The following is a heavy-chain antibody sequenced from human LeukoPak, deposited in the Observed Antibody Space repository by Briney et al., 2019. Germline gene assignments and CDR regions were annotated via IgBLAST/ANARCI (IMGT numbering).Heavy chain of an antibody. CDR1: GFTFSSYS. J-gene: IGHJ3*02. CDR2: ISSSSSYI. Sequence: GGSLRLSCAASGFTFSSYSMNWVRQAPGKGPEWVSSISSSSSYIYYADSVKGRFTISRDNAKNSLYLQMNSLRAEDTAVYYCARMRLRHAFDIWGQGTMVTVSS. D-gene: IGHD4-17*01. V-gene: IGHV3-21*01. CDR3: ARMRLRHAFDI.